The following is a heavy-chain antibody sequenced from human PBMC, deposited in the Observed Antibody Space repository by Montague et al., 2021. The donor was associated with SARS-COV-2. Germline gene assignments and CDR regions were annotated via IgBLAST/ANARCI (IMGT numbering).Heavy chain of an antibody. J-gene: IGHJ6*03. CDR3: ARGPFDWNYLDYYYYMDV. V-gene: IGHV3-53*04. CDR1: GFTVSSNY. Sequence: SLRLSFAASGFTVSSNYMSWVRRAPGKGLEWVSVIYSGGSTYYADSVKGRFTISRHNSKNTLYLQMNSLRAEDTAVYYCARGPFDWNYLDYYYYMDVWGKGTTVTVSS. D-gene: IGHD1-7*01. CDR2: IYSGGST.